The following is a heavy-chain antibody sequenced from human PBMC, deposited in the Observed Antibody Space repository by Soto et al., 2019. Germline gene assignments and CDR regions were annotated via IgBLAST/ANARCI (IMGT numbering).Heavy chain of an antibody. CDR3: ATDGSYAQHV. CDR1: GFTFSNTW. J-gene: IGHJ6*02. Sequence: EVQLVVSGGGLVQPGGSLRLSCAASGFTFSNTWMHWVRQAPGKGLVWVSHISSDGTTTTYADSVKGRFTISRDNAKNTVHLQMNSLRAEDTAVYYCATDGSYAQHVWGQGTTVTVSS. CDR2: ISSDGTTT. V-gene: IGHV3-74*01. D-gene: IGHD2-2*01.